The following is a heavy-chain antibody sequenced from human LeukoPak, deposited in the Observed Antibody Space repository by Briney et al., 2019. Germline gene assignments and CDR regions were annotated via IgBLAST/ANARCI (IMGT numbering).Heavy chain of an antibody. Sequence: GGSLRLSCAASGFTFSSHWMHWVRQAPGKGLVWVSRINSDGSTTNYADSVEGRFTISRDNAKNTLYLQMSSLRAEGTAVYYCVYSGNYPFDYWGQGALVTVSS. CDR1: GFTFSSHW. D-gene: IGHD1-26*01. V-gene: IGHV3-74*01. CDR2: INSDGSTT. J-gene: IGHJ4*02. CDR3: VYSGNYPFDY.